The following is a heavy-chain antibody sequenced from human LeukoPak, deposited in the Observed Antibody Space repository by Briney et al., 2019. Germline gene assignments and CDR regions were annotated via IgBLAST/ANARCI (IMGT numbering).Heavy chain of an antibody. CDR1: GFTFSSYW. CDR3: VRSYHPGGWFDP. CDR2: ISSSSSYI. Sequence: GGSLRLSCAASGFTFSSYWMNWVRQAPGKGLEWVSSISSSSSYIYYADSVKGRFTISRDNAKNSLYLQMNSLRAEDTAVHYCVRSYHPGGWFDPWGQGTLVTVSS. D-gene: IGHD2-21*01. V-gene: IGHV3-21*01. J-gene: IGHJ5*02.